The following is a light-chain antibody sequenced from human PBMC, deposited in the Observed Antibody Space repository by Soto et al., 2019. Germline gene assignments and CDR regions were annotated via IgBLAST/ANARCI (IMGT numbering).Light chain of an antibody. CDR3: SSYTSSSTYV. CDR1: ISDVVGYNY. J-gene: IGLJ1*01. Sequence: QSALTQPASVSGSPGQSITISCTGTISDVVGYNYVSCYQQHPGKAPKLMIYDVSNRPSGLSNRFSGSKSGNTASLTISGLPAEYDADYYCSSYTSSSTYVFGTGTKLTVL. CDR2: DVS. V-gene: IGLV2-14*01.